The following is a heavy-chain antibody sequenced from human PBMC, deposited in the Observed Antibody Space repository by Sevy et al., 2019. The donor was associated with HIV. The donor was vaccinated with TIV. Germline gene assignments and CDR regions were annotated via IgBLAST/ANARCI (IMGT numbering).Heavy chain of an antibody. CDR3: ANDTDDDPVDGGPQYDFWSGQAPDGMDV. V-gene: IGHV3-48*01. CDR2: ISSSSSTI. Sequence: GGSLRLSCAASGFTFSSYSMNWVRQAPGKGLEWVSYISSSSSTIYYADSVKGRFTISRDNAKNSLYLQMNSLRAEDTAVSYCANDTDDDPVDGGPQYDFWSGQAPDGMDVWGQGTTVTVSS. D-gene: IGHD3-3*01. J-gene: IGHJ6*02. CDR1: GFTFSSYS.